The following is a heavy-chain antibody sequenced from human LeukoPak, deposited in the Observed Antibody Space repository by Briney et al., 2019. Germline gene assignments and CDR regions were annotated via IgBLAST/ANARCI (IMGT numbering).Heavy chain of an antibody. CDR1: GFTFSNYG. V-gene: IGHV3-23*01. D-gene: IGHD3/OR15-3a*01. Sequence: GGSLRLSCVASGFTFSNYGMNWVRQAPGKGLEWVSAISGSGGSTYYADSVKGRFTISRDNSKNTLYLQMNSLRAEDTAVYYCAKGTSYYGMDVWGQGTTVTVSS. CDR2: ISGSGGST. J-gene: IGHJ6*02. CDR3: AKGTSYYGMDV.